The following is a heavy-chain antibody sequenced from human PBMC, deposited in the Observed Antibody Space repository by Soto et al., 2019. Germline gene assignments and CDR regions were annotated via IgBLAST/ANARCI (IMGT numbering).Heavy chain of an antibody. D-gene: IGHD4-17*01. Sequence: QVQLVQSGAEVKKPGSSVKVSCKASGGTFSSYAISWVRQAPGQGLEWMGGIIPIFGTANFAQKFQVRVTITADESMSTDCMELRRLRTEDTAVYYCAGSTLTTLNWFGPWGQGTLATVAS. V-gene: IGHV1-69*01. J-gene: IGHJ5*02. CDR1: GGTFSSYA. CDR3: AGSTLTTLNWFGP. CDR2: IIPIFGTA.